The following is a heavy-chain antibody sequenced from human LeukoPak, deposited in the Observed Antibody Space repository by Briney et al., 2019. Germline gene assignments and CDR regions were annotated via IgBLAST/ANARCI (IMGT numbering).Heavy chain of an antibody. D-gene: IGHD3-16*01. CDR1: GFDFSGYG. CDR2: ISSTGSDI. CDR3: ARDSGTYSGYYYYYMDV. V-gene: IGHV3-21*01. Sequence: GGSLRLSCAASGFDFSGYGLNWVRQTPGKGLEWLTSISSTGSDIHYADSVKGRFTISRDNAKNSGYPQMDSLRVEDTALYYCARDSGTYSGYYYYYMDVWGKGTTVTVSS. J-gene: IGHJ6*03.